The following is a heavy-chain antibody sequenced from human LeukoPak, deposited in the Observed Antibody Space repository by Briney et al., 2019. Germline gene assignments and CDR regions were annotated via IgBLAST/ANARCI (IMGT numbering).Heavy chain of an antibody. CDR3: ASGTYTQNFDY. Sequence: PGGSLRLSCSASGFTFRNYWMSCVRQAPGTGLEWVAKIKQDGSEKYYVDSVKGRFTISRDNAKNSLYLQMNSLRAEDTAVYYCASGTYTQNFDYWGQGTLVTVSS. J-gene: IGHJ4*02. CDR2: IKQDGSEK. V-gene: IGHV3-7*05. CDR1: GFTFRNYW. D-gene: IGHD1-7*01.